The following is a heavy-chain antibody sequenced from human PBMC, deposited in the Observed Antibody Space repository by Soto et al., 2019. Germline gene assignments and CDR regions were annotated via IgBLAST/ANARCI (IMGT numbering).Heavy chain of an antibody. Sequence: SETLSLTCTVSGGSIMSDYWSWIRQPPGKGLEWIGYIYYTGSTNYNPSLKSRVTISVDTSKNQFSLKLSSVTAADTAVYYCARASGYSGYAEGYLAYCGQGSLVLVSA. CDR2: IYYTGST. CDR3: ARASGYSGYAEGYLAY. V-gene: IGHV4-59*01. D-gene: IGHD5-12*01. J-gene: IGHJ4*02. CDR1: GGSIMSDY.